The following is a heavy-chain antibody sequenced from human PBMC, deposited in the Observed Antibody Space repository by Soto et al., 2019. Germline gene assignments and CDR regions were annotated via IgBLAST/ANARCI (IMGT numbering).Heavy chain of an antibody. J-gene: IGHJ4*02. CDR1: GYTFRSYW. Sequence: GESLKISCKGSGYTFRSYWIGWVRQMPGKGLEWMGIIYPGDSDTRYSPSFQGQVTISVDKSMSTAYLQWGSLEASDTAMYYCARTSGGYLYYFDYWGQGTLVTVSS. CDR3: ARTSGGYLYYFDY. D-gene: IGHD1-26*01. CDR2: IYPGDSDT. V-gene: IGHV5-51*01.